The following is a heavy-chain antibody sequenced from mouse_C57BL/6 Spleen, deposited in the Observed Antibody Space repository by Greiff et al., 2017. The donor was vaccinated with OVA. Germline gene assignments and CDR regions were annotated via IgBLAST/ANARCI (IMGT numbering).Heavy chain of an antibody. CDR2: INYDGSST. D-gene: IGHD3-2*02. J-gene: IGHJ4*01. CDR3: ARDRDSSGYVGAMDY. CDR1: GFTFSDYY. Sequence: EVHLVESEGGLVQPGSSMKLSCTASGFTFSDYYMAWVRQVPEKGLEWVANINYDGSSTYYLDSLKSRFIISRDNAKNILYLQMSSLKSEDTATYYCARDRDSSGYVGAMDYWGQGTSVTVSS. V-gene: IGHV5-16*01.